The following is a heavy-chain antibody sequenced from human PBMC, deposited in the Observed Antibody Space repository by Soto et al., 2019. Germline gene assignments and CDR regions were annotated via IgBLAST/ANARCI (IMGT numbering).Heavy chain of an antibody. CDR1: GYTFTSYG. CDR2: ISAYNGNT. D-gene: IGHD3-3*01. CDR3: ARQSYDFWSGYSNNWFDP. V-gene: IGHV1-18*01. Sequence: QVQLVQSGAEVKKPGASVKVSCKASGYTFTSYGISWVRQAPGQGLEGMGWISAYNGNTNYAQKLQGRVTMTTDTSTSTAYMELRSLRSDDTAVYYCARQSYDFWSGYSNNWFDPWGQGTLVTVSS. J-gene: IGHJ5*02.